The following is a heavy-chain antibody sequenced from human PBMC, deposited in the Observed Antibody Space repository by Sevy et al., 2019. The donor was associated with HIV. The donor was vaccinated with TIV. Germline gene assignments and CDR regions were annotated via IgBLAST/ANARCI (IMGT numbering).Heavy chain of an antibody. D-gene: IGHD6-19*01. Sequence: GGSLRLSCAASGFSISGYGMHWVRQAPGKGLEWVAVIWYDGTNKEYADSVKGRLTISRDNSKNTLYLQMNSLRAEDRAVYYCAREDIRVAGIGYYFHSWGQGTLVTVSS. CDR1: GFSISGYG. CDR3: AREDIRVAGIGYYFHS. J-gene: IGHJ4*02. V-gene: IGHV3-33*01. CDR2: IWYDGTNK.